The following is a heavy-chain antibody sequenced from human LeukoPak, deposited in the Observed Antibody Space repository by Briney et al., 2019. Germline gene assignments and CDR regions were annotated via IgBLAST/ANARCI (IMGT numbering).Heavy chain of an antibody. Sequence: GGSLRLSCAASGFIFSSYSMHWVRQAPGKGLEWVAVISYDGSNEYHADSVEGRFTISRDNSKNTLYLQMDSLRDEDTAVYYCARAGQLLSQFDYWGQGTLATVSS. CDR3: ARAGQLLSQFDY. J-gene: IGHJ4*02. CDR2: ISYDGSNE. V-gene: IGHV3-30*04. D-gene: IGHD2-2*01. CDR1: GFIFSSYS.